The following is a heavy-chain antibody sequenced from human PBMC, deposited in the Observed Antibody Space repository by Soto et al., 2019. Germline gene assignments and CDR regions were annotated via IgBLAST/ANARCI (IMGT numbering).Heavy chain of an antibody. D-gene: IGHD3-9*01. J-gene: IGHJ6*02. V-gene: IGHV1-69*13. CDR2: IIPIFGTA. CDR1: GGTFSSYA. Sequence: SSVKVSCKASGGTFSSYAISWVRQAPGQGLEWMGGIIPIFGTANYAQKFQGRVTITADESTSTAYMELSSLRSEDTAVYYCARYYDILTGTSRSYYYYGMDVWGQGTTVTVS. CDR3: ARYYDILTGTSRSYYYYGMDV.